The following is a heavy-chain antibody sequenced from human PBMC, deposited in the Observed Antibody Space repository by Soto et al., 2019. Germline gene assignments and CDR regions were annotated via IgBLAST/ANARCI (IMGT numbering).Heavy chain of an antibody. CDR2: IIPIFGTA. J-gene: IGHJ4*02. CDR1: GGTFSSYA. D-gene: IGHD3-22*01. V-gene: IGHV1-69*13. Sequence: ASVKVSCKASGGTFSSYAISWVRQAPGQGLEWMGGIIPIFGTANYAQKFQGRVTITADESTSTAYMELSSLRSEDTAVYYCARVGPRPVVITPWYYFDYWGQRTLVTVSS. CDR3: ARVGPRPVVITPWYYFDY.